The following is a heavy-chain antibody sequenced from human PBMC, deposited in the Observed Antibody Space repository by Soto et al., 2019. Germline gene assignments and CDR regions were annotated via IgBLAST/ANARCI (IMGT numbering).Heavy chain of an antibody. CDR3: ARDGHGMDV. CDR2: IFFTGSA. Sequence: PSEALSLTCTVSGGSVSTGSYDWRWSRQPPGKGLEWIGKIFFTGSAHYNPSLRNRVTMSVDTSKDQFSLTLTSVTAADTAVYYCARDGHGMDVWGQGTTVTVSS. J-gene: IGHJ6*02. V-gene: IGHV4-61*01. CDR1: GGSVSTGSYD.